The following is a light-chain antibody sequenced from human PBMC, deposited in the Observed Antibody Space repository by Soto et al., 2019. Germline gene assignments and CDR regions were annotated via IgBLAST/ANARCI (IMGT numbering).Light chain of an antibody. CDR1: SSDVGNYNL. J-gene: IGLJ2*01. CDR2: EDN. CDR3: CSYAGSSSGVV. Sequence: QSSLTQRASVSGSPGQSFTISCTGTSSDVGNYNLVSWYQQHPGKAPKLMIYEDNKRPSGFSNRFSGSKSGNTASLTISGLQAEDEADYYCCSYAGSSSGVVFGGGTKLTVL. V-gene: IGLV2-23*01.